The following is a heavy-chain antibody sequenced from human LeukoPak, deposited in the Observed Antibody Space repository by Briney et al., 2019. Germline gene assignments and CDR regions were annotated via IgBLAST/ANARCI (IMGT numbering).Heavy chain of an antibody. CDR2: IYYSGST. V-gene: IGHV4-39*07. D-gene: IGHD3-22*01. CDR1: GGSISSSSYY. Sequence: SETLSLTCTVSGGSISSSSYYWGWIRQPPGKGLEWIGSIYYSGSTYYNPSLKSRVTISVDTSKNQFSLKLSSVTAADTAVYYCARDRVDYDSSGYYYNWFDPWGQGTLVTVSS. J-gene: IGHJ5*02. CDR3: ARDRVDYDSSGYYYNWFDP.